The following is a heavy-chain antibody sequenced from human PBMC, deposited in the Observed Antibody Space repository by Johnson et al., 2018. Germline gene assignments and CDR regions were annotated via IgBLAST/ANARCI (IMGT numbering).Heavy chain of an antibody. CDR3: AKGGGVFYAFDI. CDR2: ISSRGGST. CDR1: GFTFSSYS. V-gene: IGHV3-23*04. J-gene: IGHJ3*02. D-gene: IGHD3-16*01. Sequence: VQLVQSGGGLVKPGGSLRLSCAASGFTFSSYSMNWVRQAPGKGLEWVSAISSRGGSTYYADSVKGRFTISRDNAKNTLYLQMNSLRAEDTAVYYWAKGGGVFYAFDIWGQGTMVTVSS.